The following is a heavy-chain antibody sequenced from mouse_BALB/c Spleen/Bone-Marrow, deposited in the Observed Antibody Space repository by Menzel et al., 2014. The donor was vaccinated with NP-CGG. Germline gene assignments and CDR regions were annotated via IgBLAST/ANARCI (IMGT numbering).Heavy chain of an antibody. D-gene: IGHD1-1*02. CDR3: ARRGGWFAY. CDR1: GFDFSRYW. CDR2: INPDSSTI. J-gene: IGHJ3*01. Sequence: EVQLQQSGGGLVQPGGSLKLSCAASGFDFSRYWMSWVRQAPGKGLEWIGVINPDSSTINYTPSLKDKFIISRDNAKNTLYLQMSKVRSEDTALYYCARRGGWFAYWGQGTLVTVSA. V-gene: IGHV4-1*02.